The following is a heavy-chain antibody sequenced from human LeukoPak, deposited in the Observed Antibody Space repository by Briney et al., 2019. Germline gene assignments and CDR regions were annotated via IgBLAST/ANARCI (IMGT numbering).Heavy chain of an antibody. CDR1: GGSISSGSYY. D-gene: IGHD4-17*01. CDR2: IYTSGST. Sequence: PSQTLSLTCTVSGGSISSGSYYWSWIRQPAGKGLEWIGRIYTSGSTNYNPSLKSRVTISVDTSKNQFSLKLSSVTAADTAVYYCARDTTVHLDYWGQGTLVTVSS. V-gene: IGHV4-61*02. J-gene: IGHJ4*02. CDR3: ARDTTVHLDY.